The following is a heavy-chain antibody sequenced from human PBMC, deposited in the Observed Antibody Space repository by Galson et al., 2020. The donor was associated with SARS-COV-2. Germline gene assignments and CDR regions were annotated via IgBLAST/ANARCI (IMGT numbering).Heavy chain of an antibody. J-gene: IGHJ3*02. Sequence: TLSLTCTVSGDSINNDNYYWSWIRQPPGKGLEWIGHIYYSGSTDYNPSLKSRVTISVDTSKNQFSLRLISVTAADTAVYYCASALRYFEWSDAFDIWGQGTMITVSS. V-gene: IGHV4-30-4*01. CDR1: GDSINNDNYY. CDR2: IYYSGST. D-gene: IGHD3-9*01. CDR3: ASALRYFEWSDAFDI.